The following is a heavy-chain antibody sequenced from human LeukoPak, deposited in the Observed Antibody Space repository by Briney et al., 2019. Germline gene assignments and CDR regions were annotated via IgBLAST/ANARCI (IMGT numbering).Heavy chain of an antibody. CDR3: ARAGFGLAPHRGTPFDY. CDR2: IYYSGST. CDR1: GGSISSYY. V-gene: IGHV4-59*12. J-gene: IGHJ4*02. Sequence: PSETLSLTCTVSGGSISSYYWSWIRQPPGKGLEWIGYIYYSGSTNYNPSLKSRVTMSVDTSKNQFSLKLSSVTAADTAVYYCARAGFGLAPHRGTPFDYWGQGTLVTVSS. D-gene: IGHD3-10*01.